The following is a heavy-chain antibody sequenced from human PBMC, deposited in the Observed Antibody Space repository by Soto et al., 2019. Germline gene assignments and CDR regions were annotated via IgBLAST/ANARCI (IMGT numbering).Heavy chain of an antibody. V-gene: IGHV4-31*03. J-gene: IGHJ5*02. CDR2: IYYYGNT. Sequence: QVQLQESGPGLVKPSQTLSLTCTVSGGSISSGGYYWSWIRQHPGKGLEWIGYIYYYGNTYYNPSLKSRVTISVDTSKNQSSLKLSSVTAADTALYYCARAGGFNWFDPWGQGTLVTVSS. CDR1: GGSISSGGYY. D-gene: IGHD3-10*01. CDR3: ARAGGFNWFDP.